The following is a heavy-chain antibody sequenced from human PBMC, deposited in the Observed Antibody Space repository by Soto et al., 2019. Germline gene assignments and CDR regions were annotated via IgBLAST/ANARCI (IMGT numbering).Heavy chain of an antibody. CDR3: ARDQCSGGSCYYAPGAFDI. J-gene: IGHJ3*02. D-gene: IGHD2-15*01. CDR1: GYTFTSYA. Sequence: ASVKVSCKASGYTFTSYAMHWVRQAPGQRLEWMGWINAGNGNTKYSQKFQGRVTITRDTSASTAYMELSSLRSEDTAVYYCARDQCSGGSCYYAPGAFDIWGQGTMVTVSS. CDR2: INAGNGNT. V-gene: IGHV1-3*01.